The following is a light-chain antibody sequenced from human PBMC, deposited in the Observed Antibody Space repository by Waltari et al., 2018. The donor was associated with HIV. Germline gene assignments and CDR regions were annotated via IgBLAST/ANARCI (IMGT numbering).Light chain of an antibody. CDR2: DVS. CDR3: SSYTSSSTPVV. J-gene: IGLJ2*01. CDR1: SSDIGTYNY. Sequence: QSALTQPASVSGSPGQSITISCTGTSSDIGTYNYVSWYQQHPGKAPKLMIYDVSNPPSGVSNRFSDSKSGNTASLTISGLQAEDEADYYCSSYTSSSTPVVFGGGTKLTVL. V-gene: IGLV2-14*01.